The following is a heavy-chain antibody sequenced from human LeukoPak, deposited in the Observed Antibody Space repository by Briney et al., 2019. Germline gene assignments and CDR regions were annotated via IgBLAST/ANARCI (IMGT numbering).Heavy chain of an antibody. D-gene: IGHD5-18*01. V-gene: IGHV3-23*01. CDR2: ISGSGGST. J-gene: IGHJ4*02. CDR1: GFPFRTYA. Sequence: GGSLRLSCAASGFPFRTYAMSWVRQAPGKGLEWVSAISGSGGSTNYAGSVRGRFTISRDNSKNTMYLQMNSLRAEDTAIYYCAKGRDTYAMHYFDKWGQGTLLTVSS. CDR3: AKGRDTYAMHYFDK.